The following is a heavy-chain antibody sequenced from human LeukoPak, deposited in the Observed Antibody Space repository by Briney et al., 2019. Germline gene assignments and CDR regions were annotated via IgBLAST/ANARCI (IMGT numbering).Heavy chain of an antibody. V-gene: IGHV3-21*04. CDR3: AKSLYGGLDY. D-gene: IGHD4-23*01. J-gene: IGHJ4*02. CDR2: ISSSSSYI. Sequence: GGSLRLSCAAFGFTFSSYSMNWVRQAPGKGLEWVSSISSSSSYIYYADSVKGRFTISRNNSKNTVYLQMNSLRVEDTAVYYCAKSLYGGLDYWGQGTLVTVSS. CDR1: GFTFSSYS.